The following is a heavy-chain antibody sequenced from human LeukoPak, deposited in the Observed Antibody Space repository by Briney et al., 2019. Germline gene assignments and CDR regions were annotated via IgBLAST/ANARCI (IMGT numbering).Heavy chain of an antibody. CDR2: IYYSGST. CDR3: ARHVLSGYLNYWYFDL. V-gene: IGHV4-39*01. D-gene: IGHD3-3*01. Sequence: SETLSLTCTVSGGSISSSSCYWGWIRQPPGKGLEWIGSIYYSGSTYYNPSLKSRVTISVDTSKNQFSLKLSSVTAADTAVYYCARHVLSGYLNYWYFDLWGRGTLVTVSS. CDR1: GGSISSSSCY. J-gene: IGHJ2*01.